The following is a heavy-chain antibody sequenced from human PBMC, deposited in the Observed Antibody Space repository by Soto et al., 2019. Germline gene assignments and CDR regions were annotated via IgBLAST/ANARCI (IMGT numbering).Heavy chain of an antibody. CDR2: IWYDGSNK. J-gene: IGHJ4*02. V-gene: IGHV3-33*01. Sequence: GGALRLADGASVFTFIYDYMSWIRQATGKGLEWVAVIWYDGSNKYYADSVKGRFTISRDNSKNTLYLQMNSLRAEDTAVYYCARDLRFDYWGQGTLVTVSS. CDR3: ARDLRFDY. D-gene: IGHD3-3*01. CDR1: VFTFIYDY.